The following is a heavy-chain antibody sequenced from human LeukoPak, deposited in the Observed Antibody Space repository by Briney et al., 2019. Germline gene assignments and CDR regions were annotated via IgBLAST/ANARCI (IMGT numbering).Heavy chain of an antibody. V-gene: IGHV4-59*01. D-gene: IGHD1-26*01. CDR3: ARDGYSGSYPLAFDI. CDR1: GGSISSYY. Sequence: SETPSLTCTVSGGSISSYYWSWIRQPPGKGLEWIGYIYYSGSTNYNPSLKSRVTISVDTSKNQFSLKLSSVTAADTAVYYCARDGYSGSYPLAFDIWGKGTMVTVSS. J-gene: IGHJ3*02. CDR2: IYYSGST.